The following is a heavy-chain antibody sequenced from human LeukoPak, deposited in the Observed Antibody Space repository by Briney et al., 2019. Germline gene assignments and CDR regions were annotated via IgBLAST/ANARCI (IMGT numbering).Heavy chain of an antibody. Sequence: GGSLRLSYAASGFTFSNYRMNWVRQAPGKGLEWVSSISSSSSYIYYADSVKGRFTISRDNAKNSLYLQMNSLRAEDTAVYYCARGDIVVVPAAMGAFDIWGQGTMVTVSS. J-gene: IGHJ3*02. D-gene: IGHD2-2*01. CDR1: GFTFSNYR. CDR3: ARGDIVVVPAAMGAFDI. V-gene: IGHV3-21*01. CDR2: ISSSSSYI.